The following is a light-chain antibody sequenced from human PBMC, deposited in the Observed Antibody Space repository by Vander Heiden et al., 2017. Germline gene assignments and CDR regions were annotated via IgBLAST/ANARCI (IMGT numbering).Light chain of an antibody. CDR1: ELLKQY. CDR2: HDS. CDR3: QSADSSGIFWV. J-gene: IGLJ3*02. Sequence: SYELPQPPSVSVSPGQTARTACSGDELLKQYAYCYQQKPAQAPVLVIYHDSERPSGIPERFSGSTSGTTVTLTIIGGQAEEEADYYCQSADSSGIFWVFGGGTKLTVL. V-gene: IGLV3-25*02.